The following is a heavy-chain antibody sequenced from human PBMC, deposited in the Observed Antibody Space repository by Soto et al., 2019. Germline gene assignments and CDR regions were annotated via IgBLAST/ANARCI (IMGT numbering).Heavy chain of an antibody. J-gene: IGHJ4*02. CDR2: ISAYNGNT. CDR1: GYTFTSYG. CDR3: ARVYRITMVRGELSEY. Sequence: QVQLVQSGAEVKKPGASVKVSCKASGYTFTSYGISWVRQAPGQGLEWMGWISAYNGNTHYAQKLQGRVTMTTDTSTSTAYMELRSLRSDDTAVYYCARVYRITMVRGELSEYWGQGTLVTVSS. V-gene: IGHV1-18*01. D-gene: IGHD3-10*01.